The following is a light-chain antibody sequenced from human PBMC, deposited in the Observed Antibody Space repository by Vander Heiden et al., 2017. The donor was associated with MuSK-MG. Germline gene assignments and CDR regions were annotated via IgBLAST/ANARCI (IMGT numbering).Light chain of an antibody. V-gene: IGLV2-14*01. CDR2: DGS. CDR1: SSAVGGYDY. CDR3: NSYTSSSTYV. Sequence: QSALTQPASVSGSPGPSITVSCTGTSSAVGGYDYVSWYQQHTGKAHKLMIYDGSKRPAGVSIRFSGSKAGNTASLTISGLQAEDEADYYCNSYTSSSTYVFGTGTKVTVL. J-gene: IGLJ1*01.